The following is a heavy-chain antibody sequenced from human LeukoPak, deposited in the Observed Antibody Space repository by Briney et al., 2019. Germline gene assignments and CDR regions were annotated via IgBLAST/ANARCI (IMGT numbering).Heavy chain of an antibody. CDR2: IKQDGSER. CDR3: ARDWGAYYHFFDY. D-gene: IGHD3-22*01. CDR1: GFSMSVYW. Sequence: GGSLRLSWEASGFSMSVYWMSWVRQAPGKGLEWVGNIKQDGSERNYVDSVKGRFTISRDNAKKSLYLQINSLRAEDTAVYYCARDWGAYYHFFDYWGQGTLVTVSS. J-gene: IGHJ4*02. V-gene: IGHV3-7*01.